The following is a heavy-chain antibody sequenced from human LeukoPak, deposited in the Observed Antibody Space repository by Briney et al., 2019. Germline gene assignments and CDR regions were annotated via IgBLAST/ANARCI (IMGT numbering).Heavy chain of an antibody. Sequence: GGSLRLSCAASGFTFSSYEMNWVRQAPGKGLEWISYISRSDGTTYYADSAKGRFTISRDNAKNSLFLQMNILRAEDTAVYYCVRGYGDFWGQGTLVTVSP. CDR3: VRGYGDF. V-gene: IGHV3-48*03. CDR1: GFTFSSYE. CDR2: ISRSDGTT. J-gene: IGHJ4*02. D-gene: IGHD4-17*01.